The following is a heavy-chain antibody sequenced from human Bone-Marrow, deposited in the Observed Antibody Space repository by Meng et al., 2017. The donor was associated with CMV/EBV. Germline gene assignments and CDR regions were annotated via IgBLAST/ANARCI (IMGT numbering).Heavy chain of an antibody. CDR1: SYG. Sequence: SYGISWVRQAPGQGLEWMGWISAYNGNTNYAQKLQGRVTMTTDTSTSTAYMELRSLRSDDTAVYYCARDVTYYYDSSGYYSQGFFDYWGQGTLVTVSS. V-gene: IGHV1-18*01. J-gene: IGHJ4*02. D-gene: IGHD3-22*01. CDR2: ISAYNGNT. CDR3: ARDVTYYYDSSGYYSQGFFDY.